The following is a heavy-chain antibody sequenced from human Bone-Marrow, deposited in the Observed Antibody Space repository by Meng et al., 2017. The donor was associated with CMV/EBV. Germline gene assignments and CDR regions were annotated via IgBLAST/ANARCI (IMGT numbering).Heavy chain of an antibody. CDR2: INHSGST. Sequence: CAVYGGSFSGYYWSWLRQPPGKGLEWIGEINHSGSTNYNPSLKSRVTISVDTSKNQFSLKLSSVTAADTAVYYCARMTTVNSFEFDYWGQGTLVTVSS. V-gene: IGHV4-34*01. CDR3: ARMTTVNSFEFDY. CDR1: GGSFSGYY. D-gene: IGHD4-17*01. J-gene: IGHJ4*02.